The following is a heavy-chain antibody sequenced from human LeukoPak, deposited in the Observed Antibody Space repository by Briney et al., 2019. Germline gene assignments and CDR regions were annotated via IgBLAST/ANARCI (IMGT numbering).Heavy chain of an antibody. CDR3: ARAESGHYYFDY. J-gene: IGHJ4*02. Sequence: SETLSLTCTVSGGSIDSNNYYWSWVRQPAGKGLEWIGRVYPSGNTDYNPYNPSLTGRVTISIDTSRNQISLDLTSVNAADTAVYHCARAESGHYYFDYWGQGTLVTVSS. V-gene: IGHV4-61*02. CDR1: GGSIDSNNYY. D-gene: IGHD5-12*01. CDR2: VYPSGNT.